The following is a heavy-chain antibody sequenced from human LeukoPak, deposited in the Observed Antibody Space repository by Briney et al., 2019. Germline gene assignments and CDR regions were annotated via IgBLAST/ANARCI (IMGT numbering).Heavy chain of an antibody. CDR1: GASITSSSYY. D-gene: IGHD3-16*02. V-gene: IGHV4-39*01. CDR3: ARMVHNFDDVWGSYRSTGFDY. CDR2: MDYSGTT. J-gene: IGHJ4*02. Sequence: SETLSLTCTVFGASITSSSYYWGWIRQAPGKGLEWIGNMDYSGTTYYSPYLNSRVIISVDTSKNKFSLELKSVTAADTAVYYCARMVHNFDDVWGSYRSTGFDYWGQGALVTVSS.